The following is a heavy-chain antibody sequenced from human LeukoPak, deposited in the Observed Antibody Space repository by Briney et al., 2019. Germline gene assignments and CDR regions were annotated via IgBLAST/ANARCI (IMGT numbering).Heavy chain of an antibody. Sequence: GSLRLSCAASGFASCTYAMHWVRQAPGKGLEWVAVISYDGSSKYYADSVKGRVTISRDNSKNTLYLQMNSLRAEDTAVYYCAKNSRRAFDIWGQGTMVTVSS. CDR3: AKNSRRAFDI. J-gene: IGHJ3*02. V-gene: IGHV3-30*04. CDR1: GFASCTYA. CDR2: ISYDGSSK. D-gene: IGHD4-23*01.